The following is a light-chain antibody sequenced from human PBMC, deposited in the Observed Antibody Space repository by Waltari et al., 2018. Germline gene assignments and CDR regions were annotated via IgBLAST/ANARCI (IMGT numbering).Light chain of an antibody. CDR2: LGS. Sequence: DIVMTQSPLSLPVTPGEPASISCRSSQSLLYNNGYNYLDRYLQRSGQSPQRLSYLGSNRASGVPDRLSGSGSGTDFTLTISRVEAVDVGVYYCMQALQIPRSFGQGTKLEIK. CDR1: QSLLYNNGYNY. V-gene: IGKV2-28*01. J-gene: IGKJ2*01. CDR3: MQALQIPRS.